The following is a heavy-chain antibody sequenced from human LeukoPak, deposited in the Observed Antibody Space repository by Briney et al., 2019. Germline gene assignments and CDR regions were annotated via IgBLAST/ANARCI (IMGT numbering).Heavy chain of an antibody. CDR2: ISYDGSNK. J-gene: IGHJ4*02. V-gene: IGHV3-30*18. Sequence: GGSLRLSYAASGFTFSSYGMHWVRQAPGKGLEWVAVISYDGSNKYYADSVRGRFTISRDNSKNTLYLQMNSLRAEDTAVYYCAKDPFDYWGQGTLVTVSS. CDR3: AKDPFDY. CDR1: GFTFSSYG.